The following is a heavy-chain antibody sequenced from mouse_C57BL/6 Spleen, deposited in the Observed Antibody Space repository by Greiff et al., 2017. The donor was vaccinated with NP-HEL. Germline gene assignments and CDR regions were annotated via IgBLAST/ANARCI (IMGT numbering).Heavy chain of an antibody. CDR3: ATYYSNYGYFDV. CDR1: GYTFTSYW. J-gene: IGHJ1*03. D-gene: IGHD2-5*01. Sequence: QVQLKQPGAELVKPGASVKMSCKASGYTFTSYWITWVKQRPGQGLEWIGDIYPGSGSTNYNEKFKSKATLTVDTSSSTAYMQLSSLTSEDSAVYYCATYYSNYGYFDVWGTGTTVTVSS. CDR2: IYPGSGST. V-gene: IGHV1-55*01.